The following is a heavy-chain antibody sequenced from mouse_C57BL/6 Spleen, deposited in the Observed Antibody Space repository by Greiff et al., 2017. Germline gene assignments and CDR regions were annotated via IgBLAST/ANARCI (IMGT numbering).Heavy chain of an antibody. CDR2: ISSGSSTI. CDR3: ARGRYYGSRDYFDY. J-gene: IGHJ2*01. CDR1: GFTFSDYG. Sequence: DVKLVESGGGLVKPGGSLKLSCAASGFTFSDYGMHWVRQAPEKGLEWVAYISSGSSTIYYADTVKGRFTISRDNAKNTLFLQMTSLRSEDTAMYYCARGRYYGSRDYFDYWGQGTTLTVSS. D-gene: IGHD1-1*01. V-gene: IGHV5-17*01.